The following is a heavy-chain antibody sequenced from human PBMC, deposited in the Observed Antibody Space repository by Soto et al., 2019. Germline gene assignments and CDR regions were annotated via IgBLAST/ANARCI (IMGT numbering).Heavy chain of an antibody. D-gene: IGHD3-10*01. V-gene: IGHV3-23*01. J-gene: IGHJ5*02. CDR1: GFTFSSYA. Sequence: VGSLRLSCAASGFTFSSYAMSWVRQAPGKGLEWVSAISGSGGSTYYADSVKGRFTISRDNSKNTLYLQMNSLRAEDTAVYYCAKDLFLWFGELLLSFDPWGQGTLVTVSS. CDR3: AKDLFLWFGELLLSFDP. CDR2: ISGSGGST.